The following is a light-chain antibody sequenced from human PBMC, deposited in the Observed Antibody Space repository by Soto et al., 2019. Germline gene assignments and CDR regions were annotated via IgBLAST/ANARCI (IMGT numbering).Light chain of an antibody. CDR1: QSVSSTY. J-gene: IGKJ2*01. V-gene: IGKV3-20*01. CDR2: GAS. CDR3: QQYGDSRT. Sequence: EIVLTQSPATLSLSPGERATLSCRASQSVSSTYLAWYQQKPGQAPRLLIYGASNRATGIPDRFSGSASGTDFTLTINRLEPEDFAIYYCQQYGDSRTFGQGTKLEIK.